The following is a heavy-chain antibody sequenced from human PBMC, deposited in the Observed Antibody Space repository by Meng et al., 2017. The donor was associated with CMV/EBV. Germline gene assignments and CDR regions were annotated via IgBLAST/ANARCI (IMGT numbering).Heavy chain of an antibody. V-gene: IGHV4-30-4*08. D-gene: IGHD1-14*01. CDR2: LYSSGST. Sequence: VKLCDFGPSVVDPSQTLSVTYAAAGGSISSGDYYGSCISQPPGKGLEWSVYLYSSGSTYSNPSLKRRVTISVDTSTNQFSLKLIFMTAAYTAVYYCDSDNRRGGFDYWGQGTLVTVSS. CDR1: GGSISSGDYY. J-gene: IGHJ4*02. CDR3: DSDNRRGGFDY.